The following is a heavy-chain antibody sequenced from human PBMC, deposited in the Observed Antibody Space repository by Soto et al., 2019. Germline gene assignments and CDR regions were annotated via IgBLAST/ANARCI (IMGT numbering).Heavy chain of an antibody. CDR3: AKSLNTATSFDY. Sequence: GGSLRLSCAASGFTFSIYAMKWVRHAPGKGPEWVSLISVTGDTYYADSVKGRFTISRDNSKNTLFLQMNSLRAEDTAVYYCAKSLNTATSFDYWGQGTLVTVS. V-gene: IGHV3-23*01. CDR1: GFTFSIYA. CDR2: ISVTGDT. J-gene: IGHJ4*02.